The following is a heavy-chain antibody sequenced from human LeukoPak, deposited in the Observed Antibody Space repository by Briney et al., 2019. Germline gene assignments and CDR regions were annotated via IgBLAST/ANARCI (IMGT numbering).Heavy chain of an antibody. V-gene: IGHV3-48*03. CDR2: ISGRGDTI. J-gene: IGHJ3*02. CDR1: GFTFRVYE. D-gene: IGHD3-10*01. Sequence: GRSLRLSCAASGFTFRVYEMQWVRQAPGKGLEWVSYISGRGDTIYYADSVKGRFTISRDNARNSLYLQMNSLRSEDTALYYCARGDYYGSQNYTYDIWGQGTMVTVSS. CDR3: ARGDYYGSQNYTYDI.